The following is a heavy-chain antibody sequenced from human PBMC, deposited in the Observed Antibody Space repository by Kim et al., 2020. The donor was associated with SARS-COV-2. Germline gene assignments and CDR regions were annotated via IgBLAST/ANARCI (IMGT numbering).Heavy chain of an antibody. V-gene: IGHV4-39*01. J-gene: IGHJ6*02. D-gene: IGHD5-12*01. Sequence: SETLSLTCTVSGGSISSSSYYWGWIRQPPGKGLEWIGRIYYSGSTYYNPSLKSRVTISVDTSKNQFSLKLSSVTAADTAVYYCAGEMATILSYYYGMDVWGQGTTVTVSS. CDR2: IYYSGST. CDR1: GGSISSSSYY. CDR3: AGEMATILSYYYGMDV.